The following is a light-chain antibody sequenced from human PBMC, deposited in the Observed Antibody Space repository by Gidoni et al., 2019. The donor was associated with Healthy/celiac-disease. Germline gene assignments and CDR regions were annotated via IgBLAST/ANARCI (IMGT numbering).Light chain of an antibody. CDR2: AAS. CDR3: QQSYSTLTAT. CDR1: QSISSY. Sequence: DIQMTQSPSSLSASVGDRVTITCRASQSISSYLNWYQQKPGKAPKLLIYAASSLQSGVPSRFSGSGSGTDFTLTISSLQPEDFATYYCQQSYSTLTATFXQXTKVEIK. V-gene: IGKV1-39*01. J-gene: IGKJ1*01.